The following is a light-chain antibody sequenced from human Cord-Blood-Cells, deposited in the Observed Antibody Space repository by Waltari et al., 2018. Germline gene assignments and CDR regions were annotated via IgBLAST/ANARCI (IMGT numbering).Light chain of an antibody. Sequence: EIVLPQSPATMSLSPGERATLSCRASQSVSSYLAWYQQKPGQAPRLLIYDASNRATGIPARFSGSGSGTDFTLPISSLEPEDFAVYYCQQRSNWPPWTFGQGTKVEIK. CDR1: QSVSSY. CDR2: DAS. V-gene: IGKV3-11*01. J-gene: IGKJ1*01. CDR3: QQRSNWPPWT.